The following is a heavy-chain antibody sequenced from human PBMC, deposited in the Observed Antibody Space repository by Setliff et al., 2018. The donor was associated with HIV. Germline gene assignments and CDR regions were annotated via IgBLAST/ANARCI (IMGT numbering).Heavy chain of an antibody. D-gene: IGHD2-2*01. CDR3: VRGYCSSTTCYDDYYYMDV. CDR2: IFYTGST. V-gene: IGHV4-61*01. CDR1: GDSISSGHY. J-gene: IGHJ6*03. Sequence: SETLSLTCTVSGDSISSGHYWSWIRQPPGKGLEWIAYIFYTGSTNYNPSLKSRVTISVDTSKNQFFLKLSSVTAADTAVYYCVRGYCSSTTCYDDYYYMDVWGKGSTVTVSS.